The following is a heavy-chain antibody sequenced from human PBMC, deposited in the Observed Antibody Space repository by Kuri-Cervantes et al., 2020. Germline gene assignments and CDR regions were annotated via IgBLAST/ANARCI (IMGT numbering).Heavy chain of an antibody. CDR2: IYYSGST. CDR3: ARAGGYYGSGSYLYFQH. D-gene: IGHD3-10*01. CDR1: GGSISSYY. V-gene: IGHV4-59*12. J-gene: IGHJ1*01. Sequence: GSLRLSCTVSGGSISSYYWSWIRQPPGKGLEWIGYIYYSGSTNYNPSLKSRVTISVDTSKNQFSLKLSSVTAADTAVYYCARAGGYYGSGSYLYFQHWGQGTLVTVSS.